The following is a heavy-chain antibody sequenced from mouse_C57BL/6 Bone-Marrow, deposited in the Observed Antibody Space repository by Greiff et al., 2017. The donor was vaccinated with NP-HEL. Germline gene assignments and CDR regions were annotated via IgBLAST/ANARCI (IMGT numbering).Heavy chain of an antibody. J-gene: IGHJ1*03. Sequence: QVQLQQSGAELVKPGASVKISCKASGYAFSSYWMNWVKQRPGKGLEWIGQIYPGDGDTNYNGKFKGKATLTADKSSSTAYMQLSSLTSEDSAVYFCARWGLRRYWYFDVWGTGTTVTVSS. CDR1: GYAFSSYW. CDR2: IYPGDGDT. V-gene: IGHV1-80*01. CDR3: ARWGLRRYWYFDV. D-gene: IGHD2-4*01.